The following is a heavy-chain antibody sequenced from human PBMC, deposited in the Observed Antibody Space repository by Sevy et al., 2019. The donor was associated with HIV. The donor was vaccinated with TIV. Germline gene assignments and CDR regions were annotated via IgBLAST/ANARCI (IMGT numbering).Heavy chain of an antibody. V-gene: IGHV3-48*03. CDR3: ARDRSSGSYSHFFDY. J-gene: IGHJ4*02. Sequence: GGSLRLSCAASGFTFSSYEMNWVRQAPGKGLEWVSYISSSGSTIYYADSVKGRFTISRDNAKNSLYLQMNSLRAEDTAVYYCARDRSSGSYSHFFDYWGQGTLVTVSS. D-gene: IGHD3-10*01. CDR1: GFTFSSYE. CDR2: ISSSGSTI.